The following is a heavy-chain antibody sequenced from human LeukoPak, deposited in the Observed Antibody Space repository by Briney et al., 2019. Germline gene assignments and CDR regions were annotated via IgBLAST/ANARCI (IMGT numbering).Heavy chain of an antibody. Sequence: PSETLSLTXAVYGGSFSGYYWSWIRQPPGKGLEWIGEINHSGSTNYNPSLKSRVTISVDTSKNQFSLKLSSVTAADTAVYYCAREYYYGSGSYYKGSLYRKTNWFDPWGQGTLVTVSS. CDR2: INHSGST. CDR1: GGSFSGYY. D-gene: IGHD3-10*01. V-gene: IGHV4-34*01. CDR3: AREYYYGSGSYYKGSLYRKTNWFDP. J-gene: IGHJ5*02.